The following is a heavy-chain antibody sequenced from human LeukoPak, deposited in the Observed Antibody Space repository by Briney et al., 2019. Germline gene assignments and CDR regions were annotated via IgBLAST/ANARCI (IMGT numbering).Heavy chain of an antibody. CDR1: GDSISYLNYY. J-gene: IGHJ3*01. CDR3: ARLRAMAGHRGGFDF. CDR2: VYYTGNT. D-gene: IGHD6-19*01. V-gene: IGHV4-39*01. Sequence: SETLSLTCAVSGDSISYLNYYWDWIRQPPGKGLEWIGTVYYTGNTYYNPSLKSRVAISVDTSKNQFSLQLTSMTAADTAVYYCARLRAMAGHRGGFDFWGRGTMVTVSS.